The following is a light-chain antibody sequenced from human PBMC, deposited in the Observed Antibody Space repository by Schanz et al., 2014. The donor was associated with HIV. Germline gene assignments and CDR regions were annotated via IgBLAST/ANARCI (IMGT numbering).Light chain of an antibody. Sequence: QSVLTQPASVSGSPGQSITVSCTGTNNDIGSYTYVAWYQQHPGKAPKVVVYGVFDRPSGVSNRFSGSKSGNTASLTISGLQAEDEADYYCSSHSATAPYVIFGGGTKLTVL. CDR1: NNDIGSYTY. CDR2: GVF. J-gene: IGLJ2*01. CDR3: SSHSATAPYVI. V-gene: IGLV2-14*03.